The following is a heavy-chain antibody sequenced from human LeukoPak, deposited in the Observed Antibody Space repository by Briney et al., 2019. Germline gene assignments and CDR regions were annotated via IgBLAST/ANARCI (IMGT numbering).Heavy chain of an antibody. CDR1: IGSISSSKW. J-gene: IGHJ3*02. D-gene: IGHD3-3*01. V-gene: IGHV4-4*02. CDR2: IYLYGTT. Sequence: SETLSLTCSVSIGSISSSKWWSWVRQSPVKGLEWIGEIYLYGTTNYNPSFTSRVTMSVDRSRNQFSLKLTSVTAADTAVYYCARNRLEWLYAAFDIWGQGTMVTVSS. CDR3: ARNRLEWLYAAFDI.